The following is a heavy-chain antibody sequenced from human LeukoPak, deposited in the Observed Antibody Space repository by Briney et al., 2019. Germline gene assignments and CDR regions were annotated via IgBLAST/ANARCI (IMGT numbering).Heavy chain of an antibody. V-gene: IGHV1-69*06. CDR1: GGSFSSYA. CDR3: ARQSYYYDSSGWNYYYMDV. Sequence: SVKVSCKASGGSFSSYAISWVRQVPGQGLEWMGGIIPIFPAANYAEKFQGRVTITADRSTSTAYMELSSLRSDDTAVYYCARQSYYYDSSGWNYYYMDVWGKGTTVTVSS. D-gene: IGHD3-22*01. CDR2: IIPIFPAA. J-gene: IGHJ6*03.